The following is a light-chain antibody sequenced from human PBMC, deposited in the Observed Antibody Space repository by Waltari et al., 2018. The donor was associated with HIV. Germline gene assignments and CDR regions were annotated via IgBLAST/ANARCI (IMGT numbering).Light chain of an antibody. CDR1: QSVSNY. CDR3: QQRSSWPLT. V-gene: IGKV3-11*01. J-gene: IGKJ4*01. Sequence: EIVLTQSPATLSLSPGERASLSCRASQSVSNYLAWYQQKPGQAPRLLIYDASNRASGIAARFSGSGSGTDFTLSISTLEPEDFAIYYCQQRSSWPLTFGGGTKVDLK. CDR2: DAS.